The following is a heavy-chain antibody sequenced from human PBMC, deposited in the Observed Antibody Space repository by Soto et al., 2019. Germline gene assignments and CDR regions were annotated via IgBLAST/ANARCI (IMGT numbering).Heavy chain of an antibody. J-gene: IGHJ6*02. D-gene: IGHD4-4*01. Sequence: EVQLVESGGVVVQPGGSLRLSCAASGFTFDDYAMHWVRQAPGKGLEWVSLISGDGGSTYYADSVKGRFTISRDNSKDSLYLQMSSLRAEDSALYYCAREYDYSKGGYYYYFGMDVWGQGTTVTVSS. CDR1: GFTFDDYA. V-gene: IGHV3-43D*04. CDR3: AREYDYSKGGYYYYFGMDV. CDR2: ISGDGGST.